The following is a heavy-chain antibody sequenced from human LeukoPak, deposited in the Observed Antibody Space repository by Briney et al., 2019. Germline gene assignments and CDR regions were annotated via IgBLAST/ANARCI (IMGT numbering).Heavy chain of an antibody. CDR1: GFTFSSYS. CDR2: ISSSSSYI. Sequence: GGSLRLSCAASGFTFSSYSMNWVRQAPGEGLEWVSCISSSSSYIYYADSVKGRFTISRDNSKNTLYLQMNSLRAEDTAVYYCTRGPGYHDSSYLDYWGQGTLVTVSS. CDR3: TRGPGYHDSSYLDY. J-gene: IGHJ4*02. D-gene: IGHD3-22*01. V-gene: IGHV3-21*01.